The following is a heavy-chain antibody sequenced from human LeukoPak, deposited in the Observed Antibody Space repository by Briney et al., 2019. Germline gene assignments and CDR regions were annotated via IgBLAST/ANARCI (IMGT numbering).Heavy chain of an antibody. V-gene: IGHV1-24*01. J-gene: IGHJ5*02. CDR3: ATDFLGFDP. CDR1: GSTPTELS. D-gene: IGHD2/OR15-2a*01. Sequence: ASVKVSCKVSGSTPTELSMHWVRQAPGEGLEWMGGFDPEDGEPIYAQKFQGRVTMTEDTSTDTVHMELSSLRSEDTAVYYCATDFLGFDPWGQGTLVTVSS. CDR2: FDPEDGEP.